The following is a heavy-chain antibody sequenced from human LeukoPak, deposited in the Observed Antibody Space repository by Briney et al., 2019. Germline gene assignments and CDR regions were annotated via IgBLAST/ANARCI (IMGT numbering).Heavy chain of an antibody. CDR2: ISGSGGST. V-gene: IGHV3-23*01. Sequence: PGGSLRLSCAASGFTFSSYAMSWVRQAPGKGLEWVSAISGSGGSTYYADSVKGRSTISRDNSKNTLYLQMNSLRAEDTAVYYCAKVGDYDILTGYSYYFDYWGQGTLVTVSS. J-gene: IGHJ4*02. CDR3: AKVGDYDILTGYSYYFDY. CDR1: GFTFSSYA. D-gene: IGHD3-9*01.